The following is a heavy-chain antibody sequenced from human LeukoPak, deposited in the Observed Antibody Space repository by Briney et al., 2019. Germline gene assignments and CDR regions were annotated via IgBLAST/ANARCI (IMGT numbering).Heavy chain of an antibody. V-gene: IGHV3-20*04. CDR2: INWNGGTI. J-gene: IGHJ6*03. D-gene: IGHD2/OR15-2a*01. Sequence: GGSLRLSCAASGFNFENFGMSWVRQAPGKGLEWVSGINWNGGTIAYADPVKGRFTISRDNAKNSLYLHVDVLRAEDTALYFCAKTGSGHCDSSGCWSGYYHYYTDVWGKGITVIVSS. CDR3: AKTGSGHCDSSGCWSGYYHYYTDV. CDR1: GFNFENFG.